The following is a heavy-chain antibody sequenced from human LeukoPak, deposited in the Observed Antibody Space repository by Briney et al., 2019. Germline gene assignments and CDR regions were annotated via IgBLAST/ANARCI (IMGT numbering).Heavy chain of an antibody. D-gene: IGHD2-15*01. CDR3: ATGCSGGSCASGTPHYYYMDV. Sequence: ASVKVSCKASGYTFTSYYMHWVRQAPGQGLEWMGIINPSGGSTSYAQKFQGRVTITTDESTSTAYMELSSLRSEDTAVYYCATGCSGGSCASGTPHYYYMDVWGKGTTVTVSS. CDR2: INPSGGST. CDR1: GYTFTSYY. V-gene: IGHV1-46*01. J-gene: IGHJ6*03.